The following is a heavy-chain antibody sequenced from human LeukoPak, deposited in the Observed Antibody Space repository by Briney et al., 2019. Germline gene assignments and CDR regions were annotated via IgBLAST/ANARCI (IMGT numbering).Heavy chain of an antibody. J-gene: IGHJ6*04. CDR1: GYTLTELS. CDR2: FDPEDGET. V-gene: IGHV1-24*01. CDR3: ATTYYGDYGMDV. D-gene: IGHD4-17*01. Sequence: SVTVSCKVSGYTLTELSMHWVRQPPGKGLEWMGGFDPEDGETIYAQKFQGRVTMTEDTSTDTAYMELSSLRSEDTAVYYCATTYYGDYGMDVWGKGTTVTVSS.